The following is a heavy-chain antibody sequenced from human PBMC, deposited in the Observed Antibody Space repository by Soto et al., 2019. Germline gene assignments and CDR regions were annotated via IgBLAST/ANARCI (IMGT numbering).Heavy chain of an antibody. V-gene: IGHV3-11*05. CDR3: ARDYSNKGFAY. J-gene: IGHJ4*02. D-gene: IGHD5-18*01. CDR1: GFALVDY. CDR2: ISGSGAYT. Sequence: QVQLVESGGGLVKPGGSLTLSCTASGFALVDYMSWIRQAPGKGLESVSYISGSGAYTTYADSVRGRFTISRDNAKNSLYLQMNNLRAEATAVYYCARDYSNKGFAYWCQGTLVTVSS.